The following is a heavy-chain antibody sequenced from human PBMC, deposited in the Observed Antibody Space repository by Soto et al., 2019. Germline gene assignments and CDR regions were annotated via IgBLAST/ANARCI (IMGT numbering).Heavy chain of an antibody. D-gene: IGHD3-3*01. CDR3: ARVGGWTTGWFDP. J-gene: IGHJ5*02. CDR1: GGSISSGDYY. CDR2: THHSGNT. V-gene: IGHV4-30-4*01. Sequence: PSETLSLTCSVSGGSISSGDYYWSWIRQPPGKGLEWIGYTHHSGNTHFNSSLKSRLTISLDTSKNQFSLKLSSVTAADTAVYYCARVGGWTTGWFDPWGQGTLVTVSS.